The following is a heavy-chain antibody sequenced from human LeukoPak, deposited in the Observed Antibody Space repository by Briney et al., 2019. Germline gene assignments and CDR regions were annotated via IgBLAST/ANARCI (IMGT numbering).Heavy chain of an antibody. J-gene: IGHJ4*02. CDR2: IKQDGSEK. V-gene: IGHV3-7*03. D-gene: IGHD6-25*01. CDR3: VRGPHIAATSY. CDR1: GFTFSSYA. Sequence: GGSLRLSCAASGFTFSSYAMSWVRQAPGKGLEWVANIKQDGSEKQYVDSVKGRFAISRDNAKKSLYLQINTLRAEDTAVYYCVRGPHIAATSYWGQGNLVTVSS.